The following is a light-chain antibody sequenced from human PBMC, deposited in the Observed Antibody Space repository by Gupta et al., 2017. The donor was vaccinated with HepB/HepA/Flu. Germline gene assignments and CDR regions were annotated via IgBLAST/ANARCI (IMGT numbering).Light chain of an antibody. CDR1: SSSISGYNF. J-gene: IGLJ1*01. CDR2: DDI. V-gene: IGLV2-11*01. CDR3: GSYVGSHACGV. Sequence: HSALTQSRSVSVSAGQSVTVACTVSSSSISGYNFVSWYQQHLGTAPKLMIYDDIKRPSGVPDRFSGSKSGNTASLTICGLQAEDEADYFCGSYVGSHACGVFGSGTKVTVL.